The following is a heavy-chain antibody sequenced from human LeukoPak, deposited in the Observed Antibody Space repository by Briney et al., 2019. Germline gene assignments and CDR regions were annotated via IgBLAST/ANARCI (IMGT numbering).Heavy chain of an antibody. CDR3: AVGGVTTADY. CDR1: GGSISSYY. CDR2: IYYSGST. V-gene: IGHV4-59*01. Sequence: SETLSLTCTVSGGSISSYYRSWIRQPPGKGLEWIGYIYYSGSTNYNPSLKSRVTISVDTSKNQFSLKLSSVTAADTAVYYCAVGGVTTADYWGQGTLVTVSS. J-gene: IGHJ4*02. D-gene: IGHD4-17*01.